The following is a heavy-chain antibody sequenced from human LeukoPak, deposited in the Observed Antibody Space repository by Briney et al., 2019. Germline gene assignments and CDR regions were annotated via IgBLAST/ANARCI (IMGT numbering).Heavy chain of an antibody. J-gene: IGHJ6*02. CDR3: AKAEGGYYYYGMDV. D-gene: IGHD1-14*01. V-gene: IGHV3-30*18. Sequence: GGSLRLSCAASGFTVSSNYMSWVRQAPGKGLEGVAVISYDGSNKYYADSVHGRFTISRDNSKNTLYLQMNSLRAEDTAVYYCAKAEGGYYYYGMDVWGQGTTVTVSS. CDR1: GFTVSSNY. CDR2: ISYDGSNK.